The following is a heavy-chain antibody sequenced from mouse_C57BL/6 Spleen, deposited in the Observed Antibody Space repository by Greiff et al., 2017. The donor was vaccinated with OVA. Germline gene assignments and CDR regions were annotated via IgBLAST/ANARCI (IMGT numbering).Heavy chain of an antibody. Sequence: QVQLQQSGAELVMPGASVKLSCKASGYTFTSYWMHWVKQRPGQGLEWIGEIDPSDSYTNYNQKFKGKSTLTVDKSSSTAYMQLSSLTSEDSAVYYCARYWDDYFDYWGQGTTLTVSS. J-gene: IGHJ2*01. CDR2: IDPSDSYT. CDR1: GYTFTSYW. D-gene: IGHD4-1*01. CDR3: ARYWDDYFDY. V-gene: IGHV1-69*01.